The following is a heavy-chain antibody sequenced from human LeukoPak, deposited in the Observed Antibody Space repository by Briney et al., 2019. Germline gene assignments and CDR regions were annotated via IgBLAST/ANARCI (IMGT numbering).Heavy chain of an antibody. Sequence: SETLSLTCTVSGGSISSSSYYWGWIRQPPGKGLEWIGSIYYTGSTNYNPSLKSRVTISVDTSKNQFSLKLSSVTAADTAVYYCARANYDFWRRTYYFDYWGQGTLVTVSS. CDR3: ARANYDFWRRTYYFDY. V-gene: IGHV4-39*07. CDR2: IYYTGST. J-gene: IGHJ4*02. D-gene: IGHD3-3*01. CDR1: GGSISSSSYY.